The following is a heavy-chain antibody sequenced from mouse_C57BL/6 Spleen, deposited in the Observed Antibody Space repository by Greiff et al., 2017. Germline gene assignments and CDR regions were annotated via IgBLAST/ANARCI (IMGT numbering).Heavy chain of an antibody. CDR3: ARKGSYYAMDY. CDR1: GYSFTGYF. D-gene: IGHD3-3*01. CDR2: INPYNGDT. J-gene: IGHJ4*01. Sequence: EVQLQQSGPELVKPGDSVKISCKASGYSFTGYFMNWVMQSHGKSLEWIGRINPYNGDTFYNQKFKGKATLTVDKSSSTAHMELRSLTSEDSAVYYCARKGSYYAMDYWCQGTSVTVSS. V-gene: IGHV1-20*01.